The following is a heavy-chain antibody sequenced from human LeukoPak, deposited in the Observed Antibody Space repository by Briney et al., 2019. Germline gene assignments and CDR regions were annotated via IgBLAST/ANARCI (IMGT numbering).Heavy chain of an antibody. CDR3: ARAGIAAADNDAFDI. V-gene: IGHV4-61*02. Sequence: SETLSLTCTVSGGSISSGSYYWSWIRQPAGKGLEWIGRIYTSGSTNYNPSLKSRVTISVDTSKNQFSLRLSSVTAADTAVYYCARAGIAAADNDAFDIWGQGTMVTVSS. CDR1: GGSISSGSYY. D-gene: IGHD6-13*01. J-gene: IGHJ3*02. CDR2: IYTSGST.